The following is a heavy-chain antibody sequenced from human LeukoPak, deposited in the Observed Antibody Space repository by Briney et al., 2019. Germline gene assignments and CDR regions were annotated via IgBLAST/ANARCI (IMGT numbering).Heavy chain of an antibody. CDR3: ARNYYDSSGYYWFDP. CDR1: GGSISSGGYY. J-gene: IGHJ5*02. Sequence: SETLSLTCTVSGGSISSGGYYWSWIRQHPGKGLEWIGYIYYSGSAYYNPSLKSRVTISVDTSKNQFSLKLSSVTAADTAVYYCARNYYDSSGYYWFDPWGQGTLVTVSS. D-gene: IGHD3-22*01. V-gene: IGHV4-31*03. CDR2: IYYSGSA.